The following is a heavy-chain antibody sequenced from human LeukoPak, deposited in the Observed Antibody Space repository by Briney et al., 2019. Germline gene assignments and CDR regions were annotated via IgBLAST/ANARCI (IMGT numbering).Heavy chain of an antibody. CDR1: GYTFTSYD. Sequence: ASVKVSCKASGYTFTSYDINWVRQATGQGLEWMGWMNPNSGNTGYAQKFQGRVTMTRNTSISTAYMELSSLRSEDTAVYYCARAPPGALDCSSTSCYGYWGQGTLVTVSS. V-gene: IGHV1-8*01. J-gene: IGHJ4*02. CDR2: MNPNSGNT. D-gene: IGHD2-2*01. CDR3: ARAPPGALDCSSTSCYGY.